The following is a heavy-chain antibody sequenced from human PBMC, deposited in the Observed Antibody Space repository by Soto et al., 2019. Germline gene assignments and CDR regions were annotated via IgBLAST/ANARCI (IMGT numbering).Heavy chain of an antibody. CDR3: ASGGGYCSGGSCSNAFDI. J-gene: IGHJ3*02. CDR2: IYYSGST. V-gene: IGHV4-59*01. CDR1: GGSISSYY. Sequence: SETLSVTCTVSGGSISSYYWSWIRQPPGKGLEWIGYIYYSGSTNYNPSLKSRDTISVDTSKNQFSLKLSSVTAADTAVYYCASGGGYCSGGSCSNAFDIWGQGTMVTVPS. D-gene: IGHD2-15*01.